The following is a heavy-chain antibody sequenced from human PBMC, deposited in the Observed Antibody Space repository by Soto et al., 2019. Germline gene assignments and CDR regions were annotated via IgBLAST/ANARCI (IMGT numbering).Heavy chain of an antibody. Sequence: DVQLLESGGGLVQPGGSLRLSCAASGFTFTNYAMTWVRQAPGKGLEWVSISSGSGSGGSTNYADSVKGRFTISRHNCKKALYLQMNSLRVEDTAVYYCAKDRNAYSTYVVDYWGQGDLVTVSS. CDR3: AKDRNAYSTYVVDY. D-gene: IGHD4-4*01. CDR1: GFTFTNYA. J-gene: IGHJ4*02. V-gene: IGHV3-23*01. CDR2: SSGSGSGGST.